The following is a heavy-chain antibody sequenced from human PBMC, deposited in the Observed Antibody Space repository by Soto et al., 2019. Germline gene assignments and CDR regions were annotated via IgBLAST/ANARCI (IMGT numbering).Heavy chain of an antibody. CDR1: GYTFIDYY. D-gene: IGHD2-8*01. J-gene: IGHJ4*02. CDR3: ARYRYARKFDGILY. Sequence: QVRLVQSGAEVKKHGASVKVSCKASGYTFIDYYMHWVRQAPGQGLEWRGWINPNSGGTKYAQKFQGRVTTTRNVSSITAYMDLSRLRSDDTVVYYCARYRYARKFDGILYWGQGTLVTVS. V-gene: IGHV1-2*02. CDR2: INPNSGGT.